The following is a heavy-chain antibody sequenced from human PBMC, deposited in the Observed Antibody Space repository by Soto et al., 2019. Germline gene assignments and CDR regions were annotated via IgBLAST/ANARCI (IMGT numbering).Heavy chain of an antibody. J-gene: IGHJ6*02. Sequence: EVQLVESGGGLVQPGGSLRLSCAASGFTFSRYWMHWVRQAPGKGLAWVARVDIDGIRTNYADSVKGRFTISRDNALNTLYLQMNSLRAEDTAVYYCTRAPPGAAGDDYYYYGMDVWGQGTTVTVSS. CDR2: VDIDGIRT. CDR3: TRAPPGAAGDDYYYYGMDV. V-gene: IGHV3-74*01. CDR1: GFTFSRYW. D-gene: IGHD1-26*01.